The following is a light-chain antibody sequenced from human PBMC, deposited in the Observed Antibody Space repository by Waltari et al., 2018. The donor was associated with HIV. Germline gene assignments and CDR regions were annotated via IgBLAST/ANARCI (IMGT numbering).Light chain of an antibody. Sequence: DIQMTQAPSSLSASVGDRVTITCRASESIGNNINWYEKKGGKAPNLRIYGSCTWNTGFPSRCGGSGGGRDFTLTISSLQPNNFATYCGQQSYGVPLIFGPGTKVNVK. CDR2: GSC. CDR1: ESIGNN. CDR3: QQSYGVPLI. J-gene: IGKJ3*01. V-gene: IGKV1-39*01.